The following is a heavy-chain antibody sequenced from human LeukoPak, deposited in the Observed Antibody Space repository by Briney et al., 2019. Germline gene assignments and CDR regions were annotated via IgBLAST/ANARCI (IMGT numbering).Heavy chain of an antibody. J-gene: IGHJ4*02. Sequence: GGSLRLSCAASGFTFSSYAKSWVRQAPGKGLEWVSAISGSGGSTYYADSVKGRFTISRDNSKNTLYLQMNSLRAEDTAVYYCAKDHTVTTHEYWGQGTLVTVSS. V-gene: IGHV3-23*01. CDR2: ISGSGGST. CDR3: AKDHTVTTHEY. CDR1: GFTFSSYA. D-gene: IGHD4-11*01.